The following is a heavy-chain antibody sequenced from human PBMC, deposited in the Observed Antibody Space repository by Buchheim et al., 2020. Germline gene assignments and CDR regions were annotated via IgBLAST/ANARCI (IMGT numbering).Heavy chain of an antibody. CDR3: ARGGNMYYYDSSGYLDY. D-gene: IGHD3-22*01. Sequence: QVQLVQSGAEVKKPGASVKVSCKASGYTFTSYYMHWVRQAPGQGLEWMGIINPSGGSTTYAQKFQGRVTMTRDTSTSPVYMELSSLRSEDTAVYYCARGGNMYYYDSSGYLDYWGQGTL. J-gene: IGHJ4*02. CDR1: GYTFTSYY. V-gene: IGHV1-46*01. CDR2: INPSGGST.